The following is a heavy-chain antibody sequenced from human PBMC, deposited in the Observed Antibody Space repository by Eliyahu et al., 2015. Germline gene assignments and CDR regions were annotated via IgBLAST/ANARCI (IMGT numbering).Heavy chain of an antibody. Sequence: SYAMHWVRQAPGKGLEWVAVISYDGSNKYYADSVKGRFTISRDNSKNTLYLQMNSLRAEDTAVYYCARENPTVTTWSYYFDYWGQGTLVTVSS. CDR2: ISYDGSNK. J-gene: IGHJ4*02. D-gene: IGHD4-17*01. V-gene: IGHV3-30-3*01. CDR3: ARENPTVTTWSYYFDY. CDR1: SYA.